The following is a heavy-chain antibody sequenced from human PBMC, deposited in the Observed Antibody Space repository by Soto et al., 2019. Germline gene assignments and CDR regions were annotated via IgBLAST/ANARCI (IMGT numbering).Heavy chain of an antibody. CDR3: ARYETLHGVYDY. CDR2: IYYSVST. J-gene: IGHJ4*02. D-gene: IGHD4-17*01. Sequence: PSETLSLTCTVSGGSISIGDYYWSWIRQPPGKGLEWIGYIYYSVSTNYNPSLKSRVTISVDTSKNQFSLKLSSVTAADTAVYYCARYETLHGVYDYWGQGTLVTVSS. V-gene: IGHV4-61*08. CDR1: GGSISIGDYY.